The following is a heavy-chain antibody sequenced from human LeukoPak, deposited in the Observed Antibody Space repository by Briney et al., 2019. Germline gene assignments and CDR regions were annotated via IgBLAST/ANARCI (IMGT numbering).Heavy chain of an antibody. CDR1: GGTFSSYA. CDR2: IIPIFGTA. V-gene: IGHV1-69*13. Sequence: ASVKVSCKASGGTFSSYAISWVRQAPGQGLEWMGGIIPIFGTANYAQKFQGRVTITADESTSTAYMEPSSLRSEDTAVYYCARVRSPQWLSSGWYYFDYWGQGTLVTVSS. J-gene: IGHJ4*02. CDR3: ARVRSPQWLSSGWYYFDY. D-gene: IGHD6-19*01.